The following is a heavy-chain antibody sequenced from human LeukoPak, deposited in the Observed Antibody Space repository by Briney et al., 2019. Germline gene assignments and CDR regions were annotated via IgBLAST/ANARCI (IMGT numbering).Heavy chain of an antibody. V-gene: IGHV3-7*01. Sequence: PGGSLRLSCAVSGFTFGTYWMTWVRQAPGRGLEWVANIKHDGSEQYYVDSVEGRFTISRDNPKNSLYLQLNSLRAEDTAIYYCARSPTYYDFWSGYKFIDYWGQGTLVTVSS. CDR1: GFTFGTYW. J-gene: IGHJ4*02. CDR3: ARSPTYYDFWSGYKFIDY. D-gene: IGHD3-3*01. CDR2: IKHDGSEQ.